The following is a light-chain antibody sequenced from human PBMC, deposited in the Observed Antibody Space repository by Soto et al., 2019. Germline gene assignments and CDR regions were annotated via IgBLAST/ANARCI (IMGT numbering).Light chain of an antibody. CDR2: GAS. J-gene: IGKJ1*01. Sequence: EVVMTQSPATLSVSPGERVTLSCRASQSINAHLAWYQQKPGQAPRLLIHGASTRATGIPASFSGSGFATDFLLTISSLQSEDFAVYYCQQYNTWLWTFGQGAKVELQ. CDR1: QSINAH. CDR3: QQYNTWLWT. V-gene: IGKV3-15*01.